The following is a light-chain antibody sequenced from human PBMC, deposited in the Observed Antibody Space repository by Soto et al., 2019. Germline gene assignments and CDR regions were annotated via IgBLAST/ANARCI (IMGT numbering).Light chain of an antibody. CDR3: QQYGWSPYT. V-gene: IGKV3-20*01. CDR2: GAS. J-gene: IGKJ2*01. CDR1: QTVSSGQ. Sequence: EIVLTQSPGTVSLSPGESATLSCRASQTVSSGQLAWYQQKPGQAHRLLIYGASSRATGIPDRFSGSGSGKDFTLTITRLEPEDFAVYYGQQYGWSPYTFGQGTRLQI.